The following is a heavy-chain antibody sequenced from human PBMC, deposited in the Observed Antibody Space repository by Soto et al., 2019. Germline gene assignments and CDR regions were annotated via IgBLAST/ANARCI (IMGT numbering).Heavy chain of an antibody. Sequence: KQSQTLSLTCAISGDSVSSNSAAWNWIRQSPSRGLEWLGRTYYRSKWYNDYAVSVKSRITINPDTSKNQFYLQLNSVTPEDTAVYYCARVGVTGKGNWFDPWGQGTLVTVSS. D-gene: IGHD7-27*01. V-gene: IGHV6-1*01. CDR3: ARVGVTGKGNWFDP. J-gene: IGHJ5*02. CDR2: TYYRSKWYN. CDR1: GDSVSSNSAA.